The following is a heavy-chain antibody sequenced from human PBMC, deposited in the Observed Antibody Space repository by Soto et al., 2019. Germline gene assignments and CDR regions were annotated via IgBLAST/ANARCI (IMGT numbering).Heavy chain of an antibody. V-gene: IGHV4-30-4*01. Sequence: SETLSLTGTVSGGSVSSDDHYWNWSRQPPGKGLEWIGYIFYSGSAFYNPSLQSRGTRPVDTSNNQFSLKMKSVTAADTAVYYCANSPYSYGFNLWGQGTLITVSS. CDR2: IFYSGSA. D-gene: IGHD5-18*01. J-gene: IGHJ4*02. CDR3: ANSPYSYGFNL. CDR1: GGSVSSDDHY.